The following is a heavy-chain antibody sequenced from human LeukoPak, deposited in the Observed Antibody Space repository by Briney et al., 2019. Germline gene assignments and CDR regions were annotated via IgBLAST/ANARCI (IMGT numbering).Heavy chain of an antibody. CDR2: ISGSGGRT. Sequence: GGSLRLSCAASGFTFSSYSMNWVRQAPGKGLEWVSAISGSGGRTYYADSVKGRFTISRDNSKNTLYLQMNSLRAEDTAVYYCAKRNNSDYSYYFDYWGQGTLVTVSS. J-gene: IGHJ4*02. V-gene: IGHV3-23*01. CDR1: GFTFSSYS. D-gene: IGHD3-22*01. CDR3: AKRNNSDYSYYFDY.